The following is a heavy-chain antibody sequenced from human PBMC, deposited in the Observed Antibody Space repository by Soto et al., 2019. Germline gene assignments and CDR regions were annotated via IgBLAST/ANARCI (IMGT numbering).Heavy chain of an antibody. V-gene: IGHV3-11*01. Sequence: PGGSLRLSCAASGFTFSDFYMTWIRQAPGKGLEWISYITTSGSTIWYADSVKGRFTVSRDNAKNSLYLQMNSLRDQDTAVYYCARQHYASSSNLDCWGQGTLVTVSS. CDR2: ITTSGSTI. D-gene: IGHD6-6*01. CDR1: GFTFSDFY. J-gene: IGHJ4*02. CDR3: ARQHYASSSNLDC.